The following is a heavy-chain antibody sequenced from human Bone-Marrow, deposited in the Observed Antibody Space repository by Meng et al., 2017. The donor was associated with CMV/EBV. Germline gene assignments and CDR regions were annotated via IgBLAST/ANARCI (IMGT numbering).Heavy chain of an antibody. D-gene: IGHD3-10*01. V-gene: IGHV1-69*05. CDR1: GGTFSSYA. CDR2: IIPIFGTA. CDR3: ARRYYGSGSTLGY. J-gene: IGHJ4*02. Sequence: SVKVSCKASGGTFSSYAISWVRQAPGQGLEWMGGIIPIFGTANYAQKFQGRVTITRNTSISTAYMELSSLRSEDTAVYYCARRYYGSGSTLGYWGQGTLVTVSS.